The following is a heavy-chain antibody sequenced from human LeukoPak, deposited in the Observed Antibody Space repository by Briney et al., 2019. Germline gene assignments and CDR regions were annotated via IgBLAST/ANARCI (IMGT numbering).Heavy chain of an antibody. Sequence: ASVKVSCKASGYTFTGYYMHWVRQAPGQGLEWMGWINPNSGGTYSAQKFQGRVTMTRDTSISTAYMELSRLTSDDTAVYYCARHPYSGSYHFDYWGQGTLVTVSS. V-gene: IGHV1-2*02. CDR2: INPNSGGT. CDR3: ARHPYSGSYHFDY. CDR1: GYTFTGYY. J-gene: IGHJ4*02. D-gene: IGHD1-26*01.